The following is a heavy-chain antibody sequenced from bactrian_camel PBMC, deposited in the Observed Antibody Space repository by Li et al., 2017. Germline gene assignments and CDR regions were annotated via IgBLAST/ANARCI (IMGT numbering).Heavy chain of an antibody. V-gene: IGHV3S9*01. Sequence: QLVESGGGSVQAGGSARLSCVVSGYTYNGYCMGWFRQVPGKEREGVAGIYTGGPRFYYADSVKGRFTISVDHVKNTLYLQMNSLKPEDTAVYYCAAPPSYSSAFGDWGQGTQVTVS. D-gene: IGHD4*01. J-gene: IGHJ4*01. CDR3: AAPPSYSSAFGD. CDR1: GYTYNGYC. CDR2: IYTGGPRF.